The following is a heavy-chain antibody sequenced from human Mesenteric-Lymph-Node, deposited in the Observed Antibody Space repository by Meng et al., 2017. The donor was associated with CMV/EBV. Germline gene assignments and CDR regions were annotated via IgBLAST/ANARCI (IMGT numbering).Heavy chain of an antibody. V-gene: IGHV4-59*12. CDR1: GGSISIYC. D-gene: IGHD5-18*01. J-gene: IGHJ4*02. CDR3: ARAGYSYESGYYFDY. Sequence: SGGSISIYCWTWIRQPPGKGLECIGFIYYTGSTYYNPSLKSRVTISLDTSKNQFSLKLSSVTAADTAIYFCARAGYSYESGYYFDYWGQGTLVTVSS. CDR2: IYYTGST.